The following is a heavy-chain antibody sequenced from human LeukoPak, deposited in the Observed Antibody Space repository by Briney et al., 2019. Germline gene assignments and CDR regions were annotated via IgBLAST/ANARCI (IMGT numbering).Heavy chain of an antibody. D-gene: IGHD3-10*02. J-gene: IGHJ6*04. CDR1: GFTFSSYA. CDR3: AELGIAMIGGV. CDR2: ISGSGGST. Sequence: GGSLRLSCAASGFTFSSYAMSWVRQAPGKGLEWVSAISGSGGSTYYADSVKGRFTISRDNAKNSLYLQMNSLRAEDTAVYYCAELGIAMIGGVWGKGTTVTISS. V-gene: IGHV3-23*01.